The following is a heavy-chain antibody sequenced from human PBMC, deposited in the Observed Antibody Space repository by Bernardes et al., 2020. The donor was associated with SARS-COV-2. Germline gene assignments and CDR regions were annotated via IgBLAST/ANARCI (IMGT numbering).Heavy chain of an antibody. J-gene: IGHJ6*02. CDR2: IYYSGST. Sequence: SGTLSLTCTVSGGSVSSGSYYWSWIRQPPGKGLEWIGYIYYSGSTNYNPSLKSRVTISVDTSKNQFSLKLSSVTAADTAVYYCARERDYYYYYGMDVWGQGTTVTVSS. V-gene: IGHV4-61*01. CDR3: ARERDYYYYYGMDV. CDR1: GGSVSSGSYY.